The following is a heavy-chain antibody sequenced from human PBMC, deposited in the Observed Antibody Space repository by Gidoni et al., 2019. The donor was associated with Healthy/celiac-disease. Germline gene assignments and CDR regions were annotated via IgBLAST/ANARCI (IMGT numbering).Heavy chain of an antibody. CDR2: INHSGST. Sequence: QVQLQQWGAGLLKPSETLSLTCAVYGGSFSGYYWSWIRQPPGKGLEWIGEINHSGSTNYNPSLKSRVTISVDTSKNQFSLKLSSVTAADTAVYYCATTHPKVAIDAFDIWGQGTMVTVSS. J-gene: IGHJ3*02. CDR1: GGSFSGYY. D-gene: IGHD5-12*01. V-gene: IGHV4-34*01. CDR3: ATTHPKVAIDAFDI.